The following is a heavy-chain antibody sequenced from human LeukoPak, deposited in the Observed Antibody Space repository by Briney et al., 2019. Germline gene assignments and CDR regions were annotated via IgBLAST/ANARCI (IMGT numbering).Heavy chain of an antibody. V-gene: IGHV4-34*01. J-gene: IGHJ3*02. CDR1: GGSFDGYS. D-gene: IGHD3/OR15-3a*01. CDR3: SRMWTFAFDI. CDR2: INLGGST. Sequence: PSETLSLTCAISGGSFDGYSWSWIRQSPGKGLEWIGEINLGGSTTYNPSLKSRVTISADTSKNQFSLQLNSVTPEDTAVYYCSRMWTFAFDIWGQGTMVTVSS.